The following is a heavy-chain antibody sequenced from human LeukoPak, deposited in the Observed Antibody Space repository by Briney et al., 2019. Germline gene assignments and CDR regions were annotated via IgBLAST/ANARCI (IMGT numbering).Heavy chain of an antibody. V-gene: IGHV5-51*01. CDR2: IYPDDSDT. CDR3: VRLADGAYFDY. Sequence: GESLKISCKCSGDSFITYWIGWVRQMPGKGLEWMGIIYPDDSDTRYSPSFQGQVTISADRSISTAYLQWSSLKASDTAMYYCVRLADGAYFDYWGQGTLVTVSS. J-gene: IGHJ4*02. CDR1: GDSFITYW. D-gene: IGHD4-17*01.